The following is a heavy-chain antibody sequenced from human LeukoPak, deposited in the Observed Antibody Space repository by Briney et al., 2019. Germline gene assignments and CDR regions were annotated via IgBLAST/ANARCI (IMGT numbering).Heavy chain of an antibody. J-gene: IGHJ4*02. CDR3: VRDFSRTRLERPFDY. CDR2: IKQDGSDK. Sequence: GGSLRLSCAASGFTFSTYWMTWVRQAPGKGLEWVANIKQDGSDKYYVDSVKGRFTISKDNAKNSLYLQMNSLRAEDTAVYYCVRDFSRTRLERPFDYWGQGALVTVSS. V-gene: IGHV3-7*01. D-gene: IGHD1-1*01. CDR1: GFTFSTYW.